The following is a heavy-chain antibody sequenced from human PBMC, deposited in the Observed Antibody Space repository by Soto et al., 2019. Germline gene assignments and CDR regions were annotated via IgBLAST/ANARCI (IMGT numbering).Heavy chain of an antibody. D-gene: IGHD1-26*01. J-gene: IGHJ6*02. CDR2: ISSSSSYI. V-gene: IGHV3-21*01. CDR1: GFTFSSYS. CDR3: ARDRMGSGSYYGMDV. Sequence: GSLRLSCAASGFTFSSYSMNWVRQAPGKGLEWVSSISSSSSYIYYADSVKGRFTISRDNAKNSLYLQMNSLRAEDTAVYYCARDRMGSGSYYGMDVWGQGTTVTVSS.